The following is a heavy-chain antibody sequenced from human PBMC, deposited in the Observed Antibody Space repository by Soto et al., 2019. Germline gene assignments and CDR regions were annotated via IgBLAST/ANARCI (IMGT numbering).Heavy chain of an antibody. Sequence: QVQLVQSGAEVKKPGSSVKVSCKASGGTFSSYAISWVRQAPGQGLEWMGGIIPIFGTANYAQKFQGRVTITEDKSTSTAYMELSSLRSEDTAVYYCARDYGGPNYDILTGYYRRRYYYGMDVWGQGTTVTVSS. V-gene: IGHV1-69*06. CDR1: GGTFSSYA. CDR2: IIPIFGTA. D-gene: IGHD3-9*01. CDR3: ARDYGGPNYDILTGYYRRRYYYGMDV. J-gene: IGHJ6*02.